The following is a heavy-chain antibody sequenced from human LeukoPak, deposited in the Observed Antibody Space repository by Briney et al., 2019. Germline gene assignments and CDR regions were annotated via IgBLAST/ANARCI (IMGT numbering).Heavy chain of an antibody. Sequence: GGSLRLSCAACGFTFSSYALHWVCQAPGKGLEGMAIISNDGRNEYCADSVKDRFPISRDNSKNMLYLQMNSLRADDAAIYYCARNWQLGYYYDTGLWGQGTMVTVSS. CDR2: ISNDGRNE. CDR1: GFTFSSYA. J-gene: IGHJ3*01. D-gene: IGHD3-22*01. V-gene: IGHV3-30*01. CDR3: ARNWQLGYYYDTGL.